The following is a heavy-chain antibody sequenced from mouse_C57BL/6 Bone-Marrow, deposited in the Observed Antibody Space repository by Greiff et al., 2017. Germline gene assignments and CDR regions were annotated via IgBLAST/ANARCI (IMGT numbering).Heavy chain of an antibody. Sequence: VQLQQPGAELVKPGASVKMSCKASGYTFTSYWITWVKQRPGQGLEWIGDIYPGSGSTNYNEKFKSKATLTVDTSSSTAYMQLSSLTSENSAVYYCARYLYYYGSYYDARDYWGQGTSVTVSS. CDR1: GYTFTSYW. D-gene: IGHD1-1*01. J-gene: IGHJ4*01. CDR3: ARYLYYYGSYYDARDY. V-gene: IGHV1-55*01. CDR2: IYPGSGST.